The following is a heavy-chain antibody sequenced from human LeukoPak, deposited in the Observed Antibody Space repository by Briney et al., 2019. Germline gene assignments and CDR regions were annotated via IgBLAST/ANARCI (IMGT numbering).Heavy chain of an antibody. V-gene: IGHV1-18*01. CDR3: ARGQRAARTYYYYGMDV. CDR2: ISAYNGNT. D-gene: IGHD6-6*01. J-gene: IGHJ6*02. CDR1: GYTFTSYG. Sequence: ASVKVSCKASGYTFTSYGISWVRQAPGQGLEWMGWISAYNGNTNYAQKLQGRVTITGDTSISTAYMELSSLRSEDTAVYYCARGQRAARTYYYYGMDVWGQGTTVTVSS.